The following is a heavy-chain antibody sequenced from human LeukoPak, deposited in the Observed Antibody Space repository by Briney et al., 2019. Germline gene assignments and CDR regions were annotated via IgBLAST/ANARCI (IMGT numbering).Heavy chain of an antibody. CDR2: ISGSGERA. CDR1: GFMFSTYA. Sequence: GGSLRLSCVTSGFMFSTYAMSWVRQAPGKGLEWVSIISGSGERAYYADSVKGRFTVSRDNSKNTLYLQMKSLRAEDTAIYYCVSQSFSGSDNFYFHYWGQGTLVAVSS. J-gene: IGHJ4*02. D-gene: IGHD1-26*01. CDR3: VSQSFSGSDNFYFHY. V-gene: IGHV3-23*01.